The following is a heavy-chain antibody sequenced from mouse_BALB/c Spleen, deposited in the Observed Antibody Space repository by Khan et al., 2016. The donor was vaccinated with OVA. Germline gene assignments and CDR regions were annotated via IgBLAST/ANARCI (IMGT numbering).Heavy chain of an antibody. Sequence: QVQLKQLGPGLVAPSQSLSITCTVSGFSLTGYGVNWVRQPPGKGLEWLGMIWGDGSTDYNSALKSRLSISKDNSKSQVFLKMNSLHTDDTARYYCAREIYYDYAYYYAMDYWGKGTSVTVSS. CDR3: AREIYYDYAYYYAMDY. V-gene: IGHV2-6-7*01. D-gene: IGHD2-4*01. CDR1: GFSLTGYG. CDR2: IWGDGST. J-gene: IGHJ4*01.